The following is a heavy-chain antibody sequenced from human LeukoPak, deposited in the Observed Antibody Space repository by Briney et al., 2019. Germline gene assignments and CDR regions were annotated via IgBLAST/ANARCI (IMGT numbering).Heavy chain of an antibody. D-gene: IGHD2-2*01. CDR3: ATSGVVPAAHYYYYYMDV. V-gene: IGHV1-24*01. CDR1: GYTLTELS. J-gene: IGHJ6*03. CDR2: FYPEDGET. Sequence: EAXVKVSCKVSGYTLTELSMHWVRQAPGKGLEWMGGFYPEDGETIYAQKFQGRVTMNEDTSTDTAYMELSSLRSEDTAVYYCATSGVVPAAHYYYYYMDVWGKGTTVTVSS.